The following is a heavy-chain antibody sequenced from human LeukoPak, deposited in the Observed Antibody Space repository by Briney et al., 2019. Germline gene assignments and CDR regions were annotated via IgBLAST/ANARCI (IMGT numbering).Heavy chain of an antibody. CDR3: ARDGYCSSTSCHPDWFDP. Sequence: ASVKVSCKASGGTFSSYAISWVRQAPGQGLEWMGRIIPIFGTANYAQKFQGRVTITTDESTSTAYMELSSLRSEDTAVYYCARDGYCSSTSCHPDWFDPWGQGTLVTVSS. CDR1: GGTFSSYA. D-gene: IGHD2-2*03. J-gene: IGHJ5*02. V-gene: IGHV1-69*05. CDR2: IIPIFGTA.